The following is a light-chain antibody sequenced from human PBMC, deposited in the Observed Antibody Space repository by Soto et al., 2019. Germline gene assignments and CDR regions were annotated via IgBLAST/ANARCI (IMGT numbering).Light chain of an antibody. J-gene: IGKJ3*01. Sequence: EIVLTQSPGTLSLSPGERATLSCRASQSVSSNYVAWYQQKPGQAPRLLIHGASIRATGIPKRFSGSASGTNFTLTISSLEPEDFAVFYCQQYGSSPFTFGPGTKVDI. CDR2: GAS. V-gene: IGKV3-20*01. CDR3: QQYGSSPFT. CDR1: QSVSSNY.